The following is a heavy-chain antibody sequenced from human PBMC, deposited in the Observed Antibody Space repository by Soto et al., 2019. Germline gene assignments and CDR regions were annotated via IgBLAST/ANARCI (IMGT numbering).Heavy chain of an antibody. CDR2: IIPIFGTA. V-gene: IGHV1-69*13. CDR1: GGTFSSYA. Sequence: SVKVSCKASGGTFSSYAISWVRQAPGQGLEWMGGIIPIFGTANYAQKFQGRVTITADESTSTAYMELSSLRSEDTAVYYCARDRYGSGSNNGPYYYGMGVWGQGTTVTVSS. D-gene: IGHD3-10*01. CDR3: ARDRYGSGSNNGPYYYGMGV. J-gene: IGHJ6*02.